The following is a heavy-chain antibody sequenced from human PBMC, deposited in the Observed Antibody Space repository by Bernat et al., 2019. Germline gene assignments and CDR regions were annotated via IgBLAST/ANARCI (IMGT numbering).Heavy chain of an antibody. CDR3: AKGTDSSSLDY. Sequence: VQLVETGGGLIQPGGSLRLSCAASGFTVSSNYMSWVRQAPGKGLEWVAVISYDGSNKYYAESVKGRFTISRDNSKNTLYLQMNSLRAEDTVVYYCAKGTDSSSLDYWGQGTLVTVSS. J-gene: IGHJ4*02. V-gene: IGHV3-30*18. CDR2: ISYDGSNK. CDR1: GFTVSSNY. D-gene: IGHD6-13*01.